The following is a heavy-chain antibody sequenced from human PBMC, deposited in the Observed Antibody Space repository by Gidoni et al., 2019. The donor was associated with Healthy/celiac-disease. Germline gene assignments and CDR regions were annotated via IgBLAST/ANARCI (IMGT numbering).Heavy chain of an antibody. CDR2: IRSKAYGGTT. CDR1: GFTFGDYA. D-gene: IGHD3-3*01. V-gene: IGHV3-49*05. CDR3: TRDLYDFWSGLGY. J-gene: IGHJ4*02. Sequence: EVQLVESGGGLVKPGRSLRLSCTASGFTFGDYAMSWFRQAPGKGLEWVGFIRSKAYGGTTEYAASVKGRFTISRDDSKSIAYLQMNSLKTEDTAVYYCTRDLYDFWSGLGYWGQGTLVTVSS.